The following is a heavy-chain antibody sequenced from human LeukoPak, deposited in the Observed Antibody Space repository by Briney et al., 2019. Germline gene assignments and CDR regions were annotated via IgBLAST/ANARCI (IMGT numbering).Heavy chain of an antibody. D-gene: IGHD5-18*01. CDR2: ISGGGT. J-gene: IGHJ4*02. CDR1: PVTFGTSA. V-gene: IGHV3-38-3*01. Sequence: PGGSLRLSCVGSPVTFGTSAMSWVRQAPGKGLEWVSSISGGGTYYADSRKGRFTISRDNSKNTLYLQMNSLRAEDTAVYYCKKPPIQLWFKTFDYWGQGTLVTVSS. CDR3: KKPPIQLWFKTFDY.